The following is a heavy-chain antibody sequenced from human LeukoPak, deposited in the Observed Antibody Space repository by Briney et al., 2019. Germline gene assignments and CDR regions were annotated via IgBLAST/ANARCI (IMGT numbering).Heavy chain of an antibody. CDR3: ARVAVVTATSYYYYYGMDV. CDR2: INHSGST. J-gene: IGHJ6*02. V-gene: IGHV4-34*01. Sequence: SETLSLTCAVNGGPFSGYYWSWIRQPPGKGLEWIGEINHSGSTNYNPSLKSRVTISVDTSKNQFSLKLSSVTAADTAVYYCARVAVVTATSYYYYYGMDVWGQGTTVTVSS. D-gene: IGHD2-21*02. CDR1: GGPFSGYY.